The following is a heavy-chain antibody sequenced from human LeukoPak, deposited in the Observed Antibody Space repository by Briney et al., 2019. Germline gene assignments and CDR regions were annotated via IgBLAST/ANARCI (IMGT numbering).Heavy chain of an antibody. J-gene: IGHJ4*02. CDR3: AKDGESSGWYGYYFDY. CDR2: ISWNSGSI. CDR1: GFTFDDYA. Sequence: GGSLRLSCAASGFTFDDYAMHWVRQAPGKGLEWVSGISWNSGSIGYADSVKGRFTISRDNAKNSLYLQMNSQRAEDMALYYCAKDGESSGWYGYYFDYWGQGTLVTVSS. V-gene: IGHV3-9*03. D-gene: IGHD6-19*01.